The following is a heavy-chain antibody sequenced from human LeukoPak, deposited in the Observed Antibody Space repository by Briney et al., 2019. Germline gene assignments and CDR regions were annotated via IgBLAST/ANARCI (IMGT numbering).Heavy chain of an antibody. CDR1: GGSISSSSYY. D-gene: IGHD6-13*01. J-gene: IGHJ4*02. Sequence: SETLSLTCTVSGGSISSSSYYWGCIRQPPGKGLEWFGTIYYSGSTYYSPSLKSRVTISVDTSKNQFSLKRSSVSAADTAVYFCARRGMAAAGFFDYWGQGTLVTVSS. V-gene: IGHV4-39*01. CDR2: IYYSGST. CDR3: ARRGMAAAGFFDY.